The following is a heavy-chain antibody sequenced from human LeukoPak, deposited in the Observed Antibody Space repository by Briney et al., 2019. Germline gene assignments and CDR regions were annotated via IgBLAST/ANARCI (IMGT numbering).Heavy chain of an antibody. J-gene: IGHJ5*02. CDR1: GGSISSGGYY. CDR3: ATKPRGSDWFDP. CDR2: IYYSGST. Sequence: SQTLSLTCTVSGGSISSGGYYWSWIRQHPGKGLEWIGYIYYSGSTYYNQSLKSRVTISVDTSKNQFSLKLSSVTAADTAVYYCATKPRGSDWFDPWGQGTLVTVSS. D-gene: IGHD1-14*01. V-gene: IGHV4-31*03.